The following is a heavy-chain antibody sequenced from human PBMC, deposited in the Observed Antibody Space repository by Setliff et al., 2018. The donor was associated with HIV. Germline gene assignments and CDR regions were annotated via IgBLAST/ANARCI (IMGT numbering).Heavy chain of an antibody. CDR2: INAGNGNT. V-gene: IGHV1-3*01. J-gene: IGHJ5*02. Sequence: ASVKVSCKASGYTFTAYAMHWVRQTPGQRLEWMGWINAGNGNTKYSQRFQGRVTITRDTSASTAYMELSSLRSEDTAVYYCARAADYDFWSGYSSGWFDPWGQGTLVTVSS. CDR3: ARAADYDFWSGYSSGWFDP. D-gene: IGHD3-3*01. CDR1: GYTFTAYA.